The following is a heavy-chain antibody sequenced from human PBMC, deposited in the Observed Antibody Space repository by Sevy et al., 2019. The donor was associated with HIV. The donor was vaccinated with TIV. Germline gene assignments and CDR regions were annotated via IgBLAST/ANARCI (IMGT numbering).Heavy chain of an antibody. J-gene: IGHJ5*02. D-gene: IGHD2-2*01. V-gene: IGHV3-30-3*01. Sequence: GGSLRLSCAASGFTFSKAWMTWVRQAPGKGLEWVAVISYDGSNKYYADSVKGRFTISRDNSNNTLYLQMNSLRAEDTAVYYCARSQYQLLNAWFDPWGQGTLVTVSS. CDR2: ISYDGSNK. CDR3: ARSQYQLLNAWFDP. CDR1: GFTFSKAW.